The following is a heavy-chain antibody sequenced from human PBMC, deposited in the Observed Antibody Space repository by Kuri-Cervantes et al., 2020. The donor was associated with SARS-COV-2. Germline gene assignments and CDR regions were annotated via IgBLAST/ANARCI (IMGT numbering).Heavy chain of an antibody. D-gene: IGHD6-6*01. CDR2: ISYDGSNK. CDR3: AREYSSCFRYYYMGD. J-gene: IGHJ6*03. V-gene: IGHV3-30-3*01. Sequence: LSLTCAAYGFPFSSYDMHWVRQAPGKGLEWVAVISYDGSNKYYPDSVKGRFTISRDNSKNTLYLQMNMLRAEDTAVYYGAREYSSCFRYYYMGDWGKGTMVTVSS. CDR1: GFPFSSYD.